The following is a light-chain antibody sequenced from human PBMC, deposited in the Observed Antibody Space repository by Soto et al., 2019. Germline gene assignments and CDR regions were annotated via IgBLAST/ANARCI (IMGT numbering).Light chain of an antibody. CDR1: SIGIKS. Sequence: SYELTQPPSVSVAPGQTARITCGGNSIGIKSVHWYQQKPGQAPVLVVYDDSDRPSGIPERFSGSKSGSTATLTISRVEAGDEADYYCSSYAGNNIHYVFGAGTKVTVL. V-gene: IGLV3-21*02. CDR3: SSYAGNNIHYV. CDR2: DDS. J-gene: IGLJ1*01.